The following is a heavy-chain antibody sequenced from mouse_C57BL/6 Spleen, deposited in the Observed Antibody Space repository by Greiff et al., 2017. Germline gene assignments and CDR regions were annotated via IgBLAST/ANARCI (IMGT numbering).Heavy chain of an antibody. CDR2: ILPGSGST. D-gene: IGHD1-1*01. CDR3: ARGGYYGSGYFDY. CDR1: GYTFTGYW. J-gene: IGHJ2*01. V-gene: IGHV1-9*01. Sequence: VQLQQSGAELMKPGASVKLSCKATGYTFTGYWIEWVKQRPGHGLEWIGEILPGSGSTNYNEKFKDKATFTAETSSNTAYMQLSSLTTEDSAVYCCARGGYYGSGYFDYWGQGTTLTVSS.